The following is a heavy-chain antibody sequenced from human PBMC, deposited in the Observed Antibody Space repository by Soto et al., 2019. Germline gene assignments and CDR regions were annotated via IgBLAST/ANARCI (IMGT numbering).Heavy chain of an antibody. CDR1: GFSLSTSGMC. J-gene: IGHJ4*02. CDR3: ARTQLDYGDYELIN. Sequence: SGPTLVNPTQTLTLTCTFSGFSLSTSGMCVSWIRQPPGKALEWLARIDWDDDKYYSTSLKTRLTISKDTSKNQVVLTMTNMDPVDTATYYCARTQLDYGDYELINWGQGTLVTVSS. V-gene: IGHV2-70*11. CDR2: IDWDDDK. D-gene: IGHD4-17*01.